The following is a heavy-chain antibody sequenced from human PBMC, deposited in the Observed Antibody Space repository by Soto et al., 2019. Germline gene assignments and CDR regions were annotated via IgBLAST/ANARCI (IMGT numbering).Heavy chain of an antibody. CDR1: GGSISSYY. Sequence: QVQLQESGPGLVKPSETLSLTCTVSGGSISSYYWSWIRQPPGKGLEWIGYIYYSGSTNYNPSLESRVTISVDTSKNQFSLKLSSVTAADTAVYYCARDFRPPHYDYIWGSPYAFDIWGQGTMVTVSS. CDR2: IYYSGST. CDR3: ARDFRPPHYDYIWGSPYAFDI. V-gene: IGHV4-59*01. J-gene: IGHJ3*02. D-gene: IGHD3-16*01.